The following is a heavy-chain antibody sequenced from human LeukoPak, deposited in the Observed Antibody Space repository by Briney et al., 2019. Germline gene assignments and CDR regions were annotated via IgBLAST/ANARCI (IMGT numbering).Heavy chain of an antibody. J-gene: IGHJ6*02. D-gene: IGHD3/OR15-3a*01. CDR3: ARAKRETSTRPWTSGMDV. Sequence: GGSLRLSCAASGFTLSDYDIHWVRQPIGKGLDWVSGLGSAGDKYHAGSERGRFTISREDAENSVYLQMNGLRPEDTAIYYCARAKRETSTRPWTSGMDVWGQGTRVAVSS. CDR1: GFTLSDYD. V-gene: IGHV3-13*01. CDR2: LGSAGDK.